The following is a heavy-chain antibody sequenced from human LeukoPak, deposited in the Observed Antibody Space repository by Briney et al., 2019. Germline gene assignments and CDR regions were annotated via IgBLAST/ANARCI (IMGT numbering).Heavy chain of an antibody. CDR3: ARDRDTAMVRYDY. V-gene: IGHV3-21*01. Sequence: GGSLRLSCAASGFTFSSYSMNWVRQAPGKGLEWVSSISSSSSYIYYADSVKGRFTISRDNAKNSLYLQMNSLRAEGTAVYYCARDRDTAMVRYDYWGQGTLVTVSS. J-gene: IGHJ4*02. CDR1: GFTFSSYS. CDR2: ISSSSSYI. D-gene: IGHD5-18*01.